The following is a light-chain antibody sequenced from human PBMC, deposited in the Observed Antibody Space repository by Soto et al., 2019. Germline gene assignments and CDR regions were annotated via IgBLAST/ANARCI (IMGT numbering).Light chain of an antibody. CDR1: QSVSSY. CDR2: DAS. J-gene: IGKJ2*01. Sequence: EIVLTQSPATLSLSPGQRATLSCRASQSVSSYLPWYQQKPGQAPRLRMYDASDRATGIPARFSGSGSGTNLTLTISSLEPEDFAVYYCQQGRNWPLVYTCGQGIKLEIK. CDR3: QQGRNWPLVYT. V-gene: IGKV3-11*01.